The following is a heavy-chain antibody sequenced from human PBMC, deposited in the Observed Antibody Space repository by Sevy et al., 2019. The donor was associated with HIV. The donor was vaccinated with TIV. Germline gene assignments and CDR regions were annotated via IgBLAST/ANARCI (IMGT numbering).Heavy chain of an antibody. CDR3: ARVGSITMIVVAPYGAFDI. CDR2: IKQDGSEK. J-gene: IGHJ3*02. D-gene: IGHD3-22*01. Sequence: GGSLRLSCAASGFTFSSYWMSWVRQAPGKGLEWVANIKQDGSEKYYVDSVKGRFTISRDNAKNSLYLQMNSLRAEDTAVYYCARVGSITMIVVAPYGAFDIWGQGTMVTVSS. V-gene: IGHV3-7*01. CDR1: GFTFSSYW.